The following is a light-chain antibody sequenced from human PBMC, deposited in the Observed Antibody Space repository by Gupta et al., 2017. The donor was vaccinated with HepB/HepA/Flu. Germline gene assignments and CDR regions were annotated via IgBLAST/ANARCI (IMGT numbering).Light chain of an antibody. CDR2: AAS. Sequence: IWMPQSPSSLYASVGDRVTITCRASQSISSYLIWYQQKPEKAPKLLIYAASSWQSGVPSRFSGSGYGNDFPLTISSRLQEDFAYYYCHQSYSNPPWTFGQGTXVEIK. CDR3: HQSYSNPPWT. CDR1: QSISSY. V-gene: IGKV1-39*01. J-gene: IGKJ1*01.